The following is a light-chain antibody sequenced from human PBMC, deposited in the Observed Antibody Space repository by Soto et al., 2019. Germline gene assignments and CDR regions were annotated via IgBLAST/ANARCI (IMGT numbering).Light chain of an antibody. V-gene: IGKV3-15*01. CDR2: GAS. J-gene: IGKJ4*01. CDR3: QQYINWPQKLT. CDR1: QSVSSN. Sequence: EIVMTQSPATLSVSPGERATLSCRASQSVSSNLAWYQQKPGQAPRLLIYGASTRATGIPARFSGSGSGTEFTLTISSLQSEDFAVYYCQQYINWPQKLTFCGVTK.